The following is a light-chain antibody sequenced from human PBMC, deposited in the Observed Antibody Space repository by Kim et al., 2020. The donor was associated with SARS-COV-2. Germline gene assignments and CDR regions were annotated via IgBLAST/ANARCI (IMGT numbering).Light chain of an antibody. J-gene: IGKJ4*01. V-gene: IGKV3-15*01. Sequence: EIVMTQSPATLSVSPGERATLSCRASQSVSSNLAWYQQKPGQAPRLLIYGASTRATGIPARFSGSGSGTEFTLTISSLQFEDFAVYYCQQYNNWPPLTFGGGTTVDIK. CDR1: QSVSSN. CDR3: QQYNNWPPLT. CDR2: GAS.